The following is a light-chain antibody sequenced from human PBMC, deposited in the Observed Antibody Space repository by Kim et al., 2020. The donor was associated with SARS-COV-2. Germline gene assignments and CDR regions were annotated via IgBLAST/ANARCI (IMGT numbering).Light chain of an antibody. J-gene: IGKJ2*01. CDR3: HQYQSYPYT. CDR1: QSINSW. V-gene: IGKV1-5*01. Sequence: SASVGDRVTITCRASQSINSWLAWYQQQPGTAPKLLIYDASSLQSGVPPRFSGMGSGTEFTLTISSLQPDDFATYYCHQYQSYPYTFGQGTKLEI. CDR2: DAS.